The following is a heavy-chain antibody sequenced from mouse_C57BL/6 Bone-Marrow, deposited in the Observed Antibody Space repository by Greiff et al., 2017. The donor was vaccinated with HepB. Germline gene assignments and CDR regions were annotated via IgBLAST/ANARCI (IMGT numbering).Heavy chain of an antibody. V-gene: IGHV5-6*01. CDR3: ARPITTVDYYAMDY. Sequence: SGGDLVKPGGSLKLSCAASGFTFSSYGMSWVRQTPDKRLEWVATISSGGSYTYYPDSVKGRFTISRDNAKNTLYLQMSSLKSEDTAMYYCARPITTVDYYAMDYWGQGTSVTVSS. CDR2: ISSGGSYT. D-gene: IGHD1-1*01. CDR1: GFTFSSYG. J-gene: IGHJ4*01.